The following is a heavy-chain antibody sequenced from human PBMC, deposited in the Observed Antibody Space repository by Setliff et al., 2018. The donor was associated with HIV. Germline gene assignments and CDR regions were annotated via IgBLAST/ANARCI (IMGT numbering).Heavy chain of an antibody. CDR2: INQDGNEK. V-gene: IGHV3-7*01. Sequence: GGSLRLSCAASGFTFTSYWMIWVRQAPGKGLEWVANINQDGNEKNYVDSVKGRFAISRDNTKNSLYLQMDSLRAEDTAVYYCARTREYYYGSGSPSSYYYMDVWGKGTTVTVSS. J-gene: IGHJ6*03. D-gene: IGHD3-10*01. CDR1: GFTFTSYW. CDR3: ARTREYYYGSGSPSSYYYMDV.